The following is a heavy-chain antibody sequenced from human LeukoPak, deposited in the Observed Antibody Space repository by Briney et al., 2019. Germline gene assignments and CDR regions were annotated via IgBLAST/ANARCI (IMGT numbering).Heavy chain of an antibody. CDR2: ISGYGGST. D-gene: IGHD5-18*01. Sequence: GGSLRLSCAASGFTFDDYAMHWVRQAPGKGLEWVSLISGYGGSTYYADSVKGRFTISRDNSKNSLYLQMSSLRSEDTAFYFCAKDKSGYSYGHAYYYFYGMDVWGQGTTVTVSS. V-gene: IGHV3-43*02. J-gene: IGHJ6*02. CDR1: GFTFDDYA. CDR3: AKDKSGYSYGHAYYYFYGMDV.